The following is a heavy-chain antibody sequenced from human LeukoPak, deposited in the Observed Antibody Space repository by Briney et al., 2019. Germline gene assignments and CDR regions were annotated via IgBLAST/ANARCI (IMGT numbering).Heavy chain of an antibody. CDR1: GFTFSDYY. CDR3: ARDAHLFLEWMYNWFDP. J-gene: IGHJ5*02. CDR2: ISSSGSTI. D-gene: IGHD3-3*01. V-gene: IGHV3-11*01. Sequence: GGSLRLSCAASGFTFSDYYMSWLRQAPGKGLEWISYISSSGSTIYYADSVKGRFTISRDNAKKSLYLQMNSLRAEDTAVYYCARDAHLFLEWMYNWFDPWGQGTLVTVSS.